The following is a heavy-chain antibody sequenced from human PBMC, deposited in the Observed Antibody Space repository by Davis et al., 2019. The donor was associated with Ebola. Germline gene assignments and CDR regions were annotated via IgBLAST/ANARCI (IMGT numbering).Heavy chain of an antibody. CDR3: ARTTPPGSYRRYNWFDP. Sequence: PSETLSLTCAVYSGSFSGYYWSWIRQPPGKGLEWIGEINHSGSTNYNPSLKSRVTISVDTSKNQFSLKLSSVTAADTAVYYCARTTPPGSYRRYNWFDPWGQGTLVTVSS. CDR1: SGSFSGYY. J-gene: IGHJ5*02. D-gene: IGHD3-16*02. V-gene: IGHV4-34*01. CDR2: INHSGST.